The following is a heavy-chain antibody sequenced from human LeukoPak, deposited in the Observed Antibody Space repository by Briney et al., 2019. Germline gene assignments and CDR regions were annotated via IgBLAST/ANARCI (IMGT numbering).Heavy chain of an antibody. CDR1: GFTISSYE. CDR2: IHSSGSTI. D-gene: IGHD1-26*01. V-gene: IGHV3-48*03. CDR3: VRDKSGCCFYY. Sequence: GGSLRLPCAASGFTISSYEMNWVRQAPGKGLEWISYIHSSGSTIYYADSVKGRFTISRDNAKNSLYLQMNSLRAEDTAVYYCVRDKSGCCFYYLGQGTLVTGSS. J-gene: IGHJ4*01.